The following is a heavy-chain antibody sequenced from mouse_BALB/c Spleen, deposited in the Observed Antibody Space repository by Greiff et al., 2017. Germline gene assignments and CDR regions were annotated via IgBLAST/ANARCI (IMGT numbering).Heavy chain of an antibody. CDR3: ASLIYYDYDYFDY. D-gene: IGHD2-4*01. V-gene: IGHV14-3*02. Sequence: VQLQQSGAELVKPGASVKLSCTASGFNIKDTYMHWVKQRPEQGLEWIGRIDPANGNTKYDPKFQGKATITADTSSNTAYLQLSSLTSEDTAVYYCASLIYYDYDYFDYWGQGTTLTVSS. CDR2: IDPANGNT. CDR1: GFNIKDTY. J-gene: IGHJ2*01.